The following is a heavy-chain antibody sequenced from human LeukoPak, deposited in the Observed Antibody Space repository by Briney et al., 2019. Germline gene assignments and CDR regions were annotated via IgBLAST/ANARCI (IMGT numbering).Heavy chain of an antibody. CDR2: TKPDGSTK. Sequence: GGSLRLSCAASGFTFSRSWIAWVRQAPGKGLEWVANTKPDGSTKYYVDSVKGRFTISRDNAKNSLYVQMNSLRADDTGIYHCATSDGGVWGQGTTVIVSS. D-gene: IGHD3-10*01. V-gene: IGHV3-7*03. CDR3: ATSDGGV. J-gene: IGHJ6*02. CDR1: GFTFSRSW.